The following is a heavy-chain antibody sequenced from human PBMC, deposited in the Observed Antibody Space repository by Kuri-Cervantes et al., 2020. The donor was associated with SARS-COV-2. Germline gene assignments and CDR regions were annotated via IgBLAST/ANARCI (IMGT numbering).Heavy chain of an antibody. D-gene: IGHD3/OR15-3a*01. CDR2: IIPIFGTA. CDR3: ASRTGHYYYYYMDV. V-gene: IGHV1-69*05. CDR1: GGTFSSYA. Sequence: SVKVSCKASGGTFSSYAISWVRQAPGQGLEWMGGIIPIFGTANYAQKFQGRVTMTRDTSISTAYMELSRLRSDDTAVYYCASRTGHYYYYYMDVWGKGTTVTVSS. J-gene: IGHJ6*03.